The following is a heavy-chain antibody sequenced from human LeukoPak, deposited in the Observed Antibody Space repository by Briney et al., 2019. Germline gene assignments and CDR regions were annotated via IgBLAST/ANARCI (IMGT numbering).Heavy chain of an antibody. V-gene: IGHV4-34*01. CDR3: ARGKLRNPSNWFDP. CDR1: GGSSSAYY. Sequence: SETLSLTCVLYGGSSSAYYWSWIRQPPGKGLEWIGEINHSGSTNYNPSLKSRVIISVDTSKNQCSLKLSSVTAADTAVYYCARGKLRNPSNWFDPWGQGTLVTVSS. CDR2: INHSGST. J-gene: IGHJ5*02. D-gene: IGHD2-15*01.